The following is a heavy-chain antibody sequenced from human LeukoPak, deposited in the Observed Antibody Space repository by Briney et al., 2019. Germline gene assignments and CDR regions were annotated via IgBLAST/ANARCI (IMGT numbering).Heavy chain of an antibody. Sequence: PSETLSLTCTVSGGSISSYYWSWIRQPPGKGLEWIGYIYYSGSTNYNPSLKSRVTMSVDTSKNQFSLKLSSVTAADTAVYYCARSAVVPAASHFDYWGQGTLVTVSS. V-gene: IGHV4-59*12. CDR3: ARSAVVPAASHFDY. CDR2: IYYSGST. D-gene: IGHD2-2*01. CDR1: GGSISSYY. J-gene: IGHJ4*02.